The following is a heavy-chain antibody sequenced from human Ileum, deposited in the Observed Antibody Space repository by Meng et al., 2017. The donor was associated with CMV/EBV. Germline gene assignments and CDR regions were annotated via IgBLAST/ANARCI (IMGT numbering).Heavy chain of an antibody. V-gene: IGHV3-15*01. CDR1: KLTLGNAW. D-gene: IGHD5-12*01. J-gene: IGHJ4*02. CDR2: IKSNTDDETR. CDR3: STRGSSGYDYPY. Sequence: ASKLTLGNAWMSWVHRAQGKGLEWMGRIKSNTDDETRDFAAPVKGRFTISRDDSKNTMYLELSSLSNEDTAMYYCSTRGSSGYDYPYWGQGTLVPVSS.